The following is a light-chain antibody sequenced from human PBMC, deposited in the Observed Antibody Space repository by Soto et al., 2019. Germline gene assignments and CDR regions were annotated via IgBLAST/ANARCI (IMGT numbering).Light chain of an antibody. V-gene: IGKV3-11*01. CDR3: QQRYSWLRA. J-gene: IGKJ1*01. CDR1: QSVSSS. Sequence: EVVVTQSPDTLSLSPVETATLSCMASQSVSSSVAWYQHKPGQSPRLVVYSGDKRAPGIPPRFSGSGSGTDFTLTISSLESDDFAIYYCQQRYSWLRAFGPGTKVDIK. CDR2: SGD.